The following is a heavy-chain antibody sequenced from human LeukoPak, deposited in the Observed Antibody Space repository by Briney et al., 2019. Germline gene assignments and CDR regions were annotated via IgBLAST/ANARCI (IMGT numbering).Heavy chain of an antibody. CDR1: GFTFSDFT. Sequence: PGGSLRLSCAASGFTFSDFTINWVRHAPGKGLEWVSSISRDSSLIHSADSVKGRFAISRDDAKNSVYLQMNSLRAEDTAVYYCARSRQFVVVPAAIAFDIWGQGTVVTVSS. CDR2: ISRDSSLI. CDR3: ARSRQFVVVPAAIAFDI. V-gene: IGHV3-21*01. D-gene: IGHD2-2*01. J-gene: IGHJ3*02.